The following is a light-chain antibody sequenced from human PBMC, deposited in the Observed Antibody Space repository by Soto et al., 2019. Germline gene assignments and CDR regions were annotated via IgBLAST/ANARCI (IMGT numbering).Light chain of an antibody. Sequence: QSALTQPLSASGSPGQSVTISCTGTSSDVGGYNYDSWYQQQPGKAPKLMIYEVTKRPSGVPVRFSGSRSGNTASLTVSGLQAEDEADYYCSSYAGNNNVVFGGGTKVTVL. J-gene: IGLJ2*01. CDR3: SSYAGNNNVV. CDR2: EVT. CDR1: SSDVGGYNY. V-gene: IGLV2-8*01.